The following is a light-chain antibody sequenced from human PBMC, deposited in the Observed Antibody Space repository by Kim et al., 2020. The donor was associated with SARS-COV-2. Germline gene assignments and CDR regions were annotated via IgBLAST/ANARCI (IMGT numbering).Light chain of an antibody. CDR3: QQYGTSPWT. CDR2: GAS. J-gene: IGKJ1*01. Sequence: APGGRATLTCRASQSVSSSCLAWYQQKPGQAPRLLIYGASSRATGISDRFSGSGSGTDFTLTISRLEPEDFAVYYCQQYGTSPWTFGQGTKVDIK. V-gene: IGKV3-20*01. CDR1: QSVSSSC.